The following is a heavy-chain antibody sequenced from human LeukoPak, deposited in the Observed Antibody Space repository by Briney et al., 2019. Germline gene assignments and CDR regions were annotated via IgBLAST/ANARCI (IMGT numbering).Heavy chain of an antibody. CDR3: ASDTKYCSGGSCYLLASMDV. V-gene: IGHV1-69*13. D-gene: IGHD2-15*01. CDR2: IIPIFGTA. CDR1: GGTFSSYA. J-gene: IGHJ6*02. Sequence: ASVKVSCKASGGTFSSYAISWVRQAPGQGLEWMGGIIPIFGTANYAQKFQGRVTITADESTSTAYMELSSLRSEDTAVYYCASDTKYCSGGSCYLLASMDVWGQGTTVTVSS.